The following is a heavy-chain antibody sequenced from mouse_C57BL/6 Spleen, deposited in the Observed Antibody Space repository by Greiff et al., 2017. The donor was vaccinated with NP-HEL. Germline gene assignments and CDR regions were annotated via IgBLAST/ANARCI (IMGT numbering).Heavy chain of an antibody. Sequence: QVQLQQPGAELVKPGASVKLSCKASGYTFTSYWMHWVKQRPGQGLEWIGMIHPNSGSTNYNEKFKSKATLTVDKSSSTAYMQLSSLTSEDSAVYYCARGEVYYDYDAWFAYWGQGTLVTVSA. V-gene: IGHV1-64*01. CDR3: ARGEVYYDYDAWFAY. CDR1: GYTFTSYW. J-gene: IGHJ3*01. CDR2: IHPNSGST. D-gene: IGHD2-4*01.